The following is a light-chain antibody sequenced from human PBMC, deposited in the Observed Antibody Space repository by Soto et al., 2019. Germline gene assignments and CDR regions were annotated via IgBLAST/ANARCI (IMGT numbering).Light chain of an antibody. J-gene: IGLJ2*01. Sequence: QSVLTQPPSVSAAPGQKVTISCSGSSSNIGNNYVSWYQQLPGTAPKLLIYDNNKRPSGIPDRFSGSKSGTSATLGITGLQTGDKADYYCETWDSSLSAVVFGGGTKLTVL. V-gene: IGLV1-51*01. CDR1: SSNIGNNY. CDR3: ETWDSSLSAVV. CDR2: DNN.